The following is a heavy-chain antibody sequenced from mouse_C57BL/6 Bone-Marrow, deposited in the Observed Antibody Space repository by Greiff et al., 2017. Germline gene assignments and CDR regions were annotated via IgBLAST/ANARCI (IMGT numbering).Heavy chain of an antibody. CDR1: GFNIKDDY. D-gene: IGHD2-12*01. CDR2: IDPENGDT. CDR3: TTSDSPWFAY. Sequence: EVQLQQSGAELVRPGASVKLSCTASGFNIKDDYMHWVKQRPEQGLEWIGWIDPENGDTEYASKFQGKATITADTSSNTAYLQLSSLTSEDTAVYDCTTSDSPWFAYWGQGTLVTVSA. J-gene: IGHJ3*01. V-gene: IGHV14-4*01.